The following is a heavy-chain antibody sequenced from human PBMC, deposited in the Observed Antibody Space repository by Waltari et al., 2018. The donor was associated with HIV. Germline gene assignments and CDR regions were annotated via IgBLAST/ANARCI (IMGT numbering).Heavy chain of an antibody. J-gene: IGHJ2*01. CDR1: GGSISSGYYY. Sequence: QVQLRESGPGLVKPSQTLSLPCTVSGGSISSGYYYWSWIRQPAGKGLEWIGRVYTSGSTNYNPSLKSRVTISVDTSNNQFSLKLSSVTAADTAVYYCARALDYYESGSFPWWFFDLWGRGTLVTVTS. D-gene: IGHD3-10*01. CDR2: VYTSGST. V-gene: IGHV4-61*02. CDR3: ARALDYYESGSFPWWFFDL.